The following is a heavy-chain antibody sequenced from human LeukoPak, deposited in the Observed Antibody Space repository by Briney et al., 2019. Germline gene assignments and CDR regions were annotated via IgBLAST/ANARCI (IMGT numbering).Heavy chain of an antibody. D-gene: IGHD6-19*01. CDR3: ARSAGWWSLDY. CDR1: GASISSSNW. CDR2: ISHSGST. Sequence: PSETLSLTCVVSGASISSSNWWSWVRQPPEKGLEWIGEISHSGSTKYTPSLKSRVTISMDKTKNQFSLKLSSVTAADTAVYYCARSAGWWSLDYWGQGALVTVSS. V-gene: IGHV4-4*02. J-gene: IGHJ4*02.